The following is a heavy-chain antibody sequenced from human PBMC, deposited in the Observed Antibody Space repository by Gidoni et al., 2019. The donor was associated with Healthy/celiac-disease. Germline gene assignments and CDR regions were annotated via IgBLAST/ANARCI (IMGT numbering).Heavy chain of an antibody. D-gene: IGHD3-22*01. CDR1: GGTFSSYA. CDR3: ARGVGYYDSSGYCMDV. J-gene: IGHJ6*02. V-gene: IGHV1-69*04. CDR2: IIPILGIA. Sequence: QVQLVQSGAEVKKPGSSVKVSCKASGGTFSSYAISWVRQAPGQGLEWMGRIIPILGIANYAQKFQGRVTITADKSTSTAYMELSSLRSEDTAVYYCARGVGYYDSSGYCMDVWGQGTTVTVSS.